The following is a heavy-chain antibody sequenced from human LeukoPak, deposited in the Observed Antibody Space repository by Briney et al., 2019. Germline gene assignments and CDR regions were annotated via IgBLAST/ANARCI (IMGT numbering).Heavy chain of an antibody. CDR1: GGSFSGYY. V-gene: IGHV4-34*01. D-gene: IGHD6-19*01. CDR3: ARGYPRIAVATNWFDP. CDR2: INHSGST. J-gene: IGHJ5*02. Sequence: PSETLSLTCAVYGGSFSGYYWSWIRQPPGKGLEWIGEINHSGSTNYNPSLKSRVTISVDTSKNQFSLKLSSVTAADTAVYYCARGYPRIAVATNWFDPWGQGTLVTVSS.